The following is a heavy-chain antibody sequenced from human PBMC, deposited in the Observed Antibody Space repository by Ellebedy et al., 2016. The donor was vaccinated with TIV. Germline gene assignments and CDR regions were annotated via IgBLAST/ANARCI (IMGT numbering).Heavy chain of an antibody. CDR2: INGDGTTF. CDR1: DFDFSISW. D-gene: IGHD3-22*01. Sequence: PGGSLRLSCKVSDFDFSISWMHWVRQVPGEGLEWVSRINGDGTTFEYADSVKGRFTISRDNSDNTVYLQMKNLRVDDTAVYFCATGGIFYDSGGYYFVYWGQGALVTVSS. J-gene: IGHJ4*02. CDR3: ATGGIFYDSGGYYFVY. V-gene: IGHV3-74*01.